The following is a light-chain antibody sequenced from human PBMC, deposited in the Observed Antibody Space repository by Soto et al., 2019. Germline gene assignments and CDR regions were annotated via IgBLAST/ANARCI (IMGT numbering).Light chain of an antibody. J-gene: IGLJ1*01. CDR2: DVS. CDR3: SSYTSTSTYV. CDR1: SSDVGGYNY. V-gene: IGLV2-14*01. Sequence: QSALTQPASVSGSPGQSITISCTGTSSDVGGYNYVSWYQQHPGKAPKLMIYDVSNRPSGVSNRFSGSKSGNTASLTISGLQVEDEAVYYCSSYTSTSTYVFGPGPKVTVL.